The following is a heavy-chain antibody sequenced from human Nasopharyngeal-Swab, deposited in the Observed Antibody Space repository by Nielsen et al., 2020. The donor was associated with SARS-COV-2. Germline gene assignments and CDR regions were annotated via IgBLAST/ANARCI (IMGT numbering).Heavy chain of an antibody. J-gene: IGHJ4*02. Sequence: SCTVSGGSISSGDYYWSWIRQPPGKGLEWIGYIYYSGSTYYNPSLKSRVTISVDTSKNQFSLKLSSVTAADTAVYYCARVNIMELYYFGYWGQGTLVTVSS. CDR3: ARVNIMELYYFGY. CDR1: GGSISSGDYY. V-gene: IGHV4-30-4*01. D-gene: IGHD1-7*01. CDR2: IYYSGST.